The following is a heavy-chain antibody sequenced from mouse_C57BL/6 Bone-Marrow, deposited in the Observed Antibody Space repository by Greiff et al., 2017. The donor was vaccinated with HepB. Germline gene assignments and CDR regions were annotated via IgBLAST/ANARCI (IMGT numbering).Heavy chain of an antibody. Sequence: VQVVESGPELVKPGASVKLSCKASGYTFTSYDINWVKQRPGQGLEWIGWIYPRDGSTKYNEKFKGKATLTVDTSSSTAYMELHSLTSEDSAVYFCARGGLRGYFDYWGQGTTLTVSS. J-gene: IGHJ2*01. CDR3: ARGGLRGYFDY. V-gene: IGHV1-85*01. D-gene: IGHD3-1*01. CDR2: IYPRDGST. CDR1: GYTFTSYD.